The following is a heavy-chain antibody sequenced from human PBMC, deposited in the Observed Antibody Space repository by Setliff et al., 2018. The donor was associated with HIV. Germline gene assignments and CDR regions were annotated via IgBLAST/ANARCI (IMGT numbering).Heavy chain of an antibody. D-gene: IGHD3-22*01. J-gene: IGHJ6*03. CDR2: INPNSGGT. CDR1: GYSFARYG. CDR3: ARGMDDSSGYYYGYYDYYMDV. V-gene: IGHV1-2*02. Sequence: GASVKVSCKASGYSFARYGLSWVRQAPGQGLEWMGWINPNSGGTNYAQKFQGRVTMTRDTSISTAYMELSRLRSDDTAVYYCARGMDDSSGYYYGYYDYYMDVWGKGTAVTVSS.